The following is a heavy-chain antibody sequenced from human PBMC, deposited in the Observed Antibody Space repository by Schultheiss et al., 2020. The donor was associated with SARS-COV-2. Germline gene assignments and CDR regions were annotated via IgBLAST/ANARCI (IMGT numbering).Heavy chain of an antibody. J-gene: IGHJ5*02. V-gene: IGHV1-18*01. CDR3: ARGPLGRYDYVWGSYNWFDP. Sequence: ASVKVSCKASGYTFTSYGISWVRQAPGQGLEWMGWISAYNGNTNYAQKLQGRVTITADESTSTAYMELSSLRSEDTAVYYCARGPLGRYDYVWGSYNWFDPWGQGTLVTVSS. D-gene: IGHD3-16*01. CDR1: GYTFTSYG. CDR2: ISAYNGNT.